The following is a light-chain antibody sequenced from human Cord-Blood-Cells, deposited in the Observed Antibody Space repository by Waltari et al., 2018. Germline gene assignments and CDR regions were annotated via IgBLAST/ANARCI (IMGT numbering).Light chain of an antibody. CDR1: QSVLYSSNNKNY. J-gene: IGKJ2*01. CDR3: QQYYSTPYT. CDR2: WAS. Sequence: DIVMTQSPDSLAVSLGERATINCKSSQSVLYSSNNKNYLAWYQQKPGQPPKLLIYWASTRESGVPDRFSGRGSGTDFTLTISILQAEDVAVYYCQQYYSTPYTFGQGTKLEIK. V-gene: IGKV4-1*01.